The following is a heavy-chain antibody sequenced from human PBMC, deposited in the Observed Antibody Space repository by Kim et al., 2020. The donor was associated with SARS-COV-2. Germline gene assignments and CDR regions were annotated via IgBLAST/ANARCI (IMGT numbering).Heavy chain of an antibody. J-gene: IGHJ6*02. CDR2: INSDGSST. V-gene: IGHV3-74*01. CDR3: ARGPESYYYYYGMDV. Sequence: GGSLRLSCAASGFTFSSYWMHWVRQAPGKGLVWVSRINSDGSSTSYADSVKGRFTISRDNAKNTLYLQMNSLRAEDTAVYYCARGPESYYYYYGMDVWGQGTTVTVSS. CDR1: GFTFSSYW.